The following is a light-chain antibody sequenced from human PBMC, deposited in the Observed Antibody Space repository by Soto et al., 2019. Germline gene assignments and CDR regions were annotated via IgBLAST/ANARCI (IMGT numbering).Light chain of an antibody. V-gene: IGKV1-39*01. J-gene: IGKJ1*01. CDR3: QQSYSVLRT. CDR2: AAS. CDR1: QSISSY. Sequence: DIQMTQSPSSLSASVGDRVTITCRASQSISSYLNWYQQKPGKAPKLLIYAASSLQSGVPSRFSGSGSGTDFTLTISRLQPEDFATYYWQQSYSVLRTFGQGTKVEIK.